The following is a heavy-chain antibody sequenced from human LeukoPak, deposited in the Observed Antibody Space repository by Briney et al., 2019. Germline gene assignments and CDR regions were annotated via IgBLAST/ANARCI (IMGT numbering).Heavy chain of an antibody. CDR3: AREVSLGSGFYFDY. J-gene: IGHJ4*02. D-gene: IGHD6-19*01. CDR2: IYYSGST. CDR1: GGSISSYY. Sequence: SETLSLTCTVSGGSISSYYWSWIRQPPGKGLEWIGYIYYSGSTNYNPSLKSRVTISVDTSKNQFSLKLSSVTAADTAVYYCAREVSLGSGFYFDYWGQGTLVTVSS. V-gene: IGHV4-59*12.